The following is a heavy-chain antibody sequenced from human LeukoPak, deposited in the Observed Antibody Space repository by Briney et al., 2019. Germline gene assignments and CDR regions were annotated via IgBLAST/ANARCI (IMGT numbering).Heavy chain of an antibody. D-gene: IGHD3-22*01. Sequence: ASVKVSCRASGYTFTSYGISWVRQAPGQGLEWMGWIRAYNGNTNYAQKLQGRVTMTTDTSTSTAYMELRSLRSDDTAVYYCARPSTEVIHLYYYMDVWGKGTTVTVSS. V-gene: IGHV1-18*01. CDR3: ARPSTEVIHLYYYMDV. CDR2: IRAYNGNT. CDR1: GYTFTSYG. J-gene: IGHJ6*03.